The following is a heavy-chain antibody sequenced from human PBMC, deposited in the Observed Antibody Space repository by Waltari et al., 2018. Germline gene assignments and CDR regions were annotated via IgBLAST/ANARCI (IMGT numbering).Heavy chain of an antibody. D-gene: IGHD5-12*01. J-gene: IGHJ4*02. CDR1: GYSISSGYY. V-gene: IGHV4-38-2*01. CDR3: AALVATSYFDY. CDR2: IYHSGST. Sequence: QVQLQESGPGLVKPSETLSLTCAVSGYSISSGYYWGWIRQPPGKGLEWIGSIYHSGSTYYNPSLKSRVTISVDTSKNQFSLKLSSVTAADTVVYYCAALVATSYFDYWGQGTLVTVSS.